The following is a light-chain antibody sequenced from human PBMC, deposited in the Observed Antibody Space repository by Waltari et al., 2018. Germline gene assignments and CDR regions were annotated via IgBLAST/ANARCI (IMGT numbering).Light chain of an antibody. CDR3: QQYGSSPWT. Sequence: EIVLTQSPGTLSLSTGEGATLSCRASQSVNKYLAWYQKKRGQAPRLLIYDTSSRATGIPDRFSGSGSGTDFTLTISRLEPEDFAVYYCQQYGSSPWTFGQGTKVEI. V-gene: IGKV3-20*01. J-gene: IGKJ1*01. CDR2: DTS. CDR1: QSVNKY.